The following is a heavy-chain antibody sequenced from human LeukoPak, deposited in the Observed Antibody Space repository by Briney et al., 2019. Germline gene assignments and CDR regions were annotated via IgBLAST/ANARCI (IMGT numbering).Heavy chain of an antibody. Sequence: GASVKVSCKASGYTFTTYDISWVRQAPGQGLEWMGWISGNNGKTNYAKKSQVRVTMTTDTSTSTTYMELRSLRSDDTAIYYCARRWGSGIRGAFDIWGQGTMVTVSS. CDR3: ARRWGSGIRGAFDI. J-gene: IGHJ3*02. CDR1: GYTFTTYD. V-gene: IGHV1-18*01. D-gene: IGHD3-10*01. CDR2: ISGNNGKT.